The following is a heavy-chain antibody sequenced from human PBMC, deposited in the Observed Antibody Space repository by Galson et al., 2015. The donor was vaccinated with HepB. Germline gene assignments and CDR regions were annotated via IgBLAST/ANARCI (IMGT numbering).Heavy chain of an antibody. CDR1: GFSFSSYN. V-gene: IGHV3-21*01. D-gene: IGHD1-14*01. J-gene: IGHJ4*02. CDR3: ARTWEVTALDY. Sequence: SLRLSCATSGFSFSSYNMVWVRQTPGKGLEWVSSISIRSRDIYYADSLKGRFTISRDDAKSSLFLQMNSLRAEDTAVYFCARTWEVTALDYWGQGTLVTVSS. CDR2: ISIRSRDI.